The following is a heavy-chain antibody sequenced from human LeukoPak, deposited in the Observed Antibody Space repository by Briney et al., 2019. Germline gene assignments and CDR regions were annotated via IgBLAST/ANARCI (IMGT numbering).Heavy chain of an antibody. D-gene: IGHD6-6*01. Sequence: HPGGSLRLSCAVSGFTPISYWMTWVRQAPGKGLEWVANINQDGSETFYVDSVKGRFSISRDNAKNSLYLQMSSLSVDDTAVYYCTRDPRHLDSWGQGTLVTVS. CDR2: INQDGSET. J-gene: IGHJ4*02. CDR3: TRDPRHLDS. V-gene: IGHV3-7*01. CDR1: GFTPISYW.